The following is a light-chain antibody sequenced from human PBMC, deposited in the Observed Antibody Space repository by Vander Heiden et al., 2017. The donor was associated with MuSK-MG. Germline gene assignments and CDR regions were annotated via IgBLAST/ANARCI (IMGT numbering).Light chain of an antibody. V-gene: IGKV4-1*01. J-gene: IGKJ1*01. Sequence: IVLTQSPASLAVSLGERATINCKSSQTVLYSSNNKNYLAWYQQKPGPPPKLLISWASTRESVVPDRFSGSGCGSAFTLPFSSLQAEDVAVYYCQQYYSTPGTFGQGTKVEIK. CDR3: QQYYSTPGT. CDR1: QTVLYSSNNKNY. CDR2: WAS.